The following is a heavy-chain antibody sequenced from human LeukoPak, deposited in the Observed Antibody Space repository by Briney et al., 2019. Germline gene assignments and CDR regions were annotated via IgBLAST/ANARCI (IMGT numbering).Heavy chain of an antibody. CDR3: AREWFGELFYGMDV. V-gene: IGHV3-7*01. Sequence: GGSLRLSCAASGFTFSSYWMSWVRQAPGKGLEWVANIKQDGSEKYYVDSVKGRFTISRDNAKNSLYLQMNSLRAEDTAVYYCAREWFGELFYGMDVWGQGTTVTVSS. D-gene: IGHD3-10*01. J-gene: IGHJ6*02. CDR2: IKQDGSEK. CDR1: GFTFSSYW.